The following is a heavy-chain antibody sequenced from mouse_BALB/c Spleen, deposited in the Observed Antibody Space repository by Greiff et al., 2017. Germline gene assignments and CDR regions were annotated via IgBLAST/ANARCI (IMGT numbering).Heavy chain of an antibody. D-gene: IGHD1-2*01. Sequence: EVQLQESGPGLVKPSQSLSLTCTVTGYSIHSDSAWNWIRQFPRNKLECMGYISYSGSTSYNPSLKSRITITRDTSKNQFFLQLNSVTTEDTATYYCARGAANFFAYWGQGTLVNVSA. J-gene: IGHJ3*01. CDR1: GYSIHSDSA. V-gene: IGHV3-2*02. CDR2: ISYSGST. CDR3: ARGAANFFAY.